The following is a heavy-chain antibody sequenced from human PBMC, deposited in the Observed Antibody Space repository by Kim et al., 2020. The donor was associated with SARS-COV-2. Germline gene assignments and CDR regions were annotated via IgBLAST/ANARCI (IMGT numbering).Heavy chain of an antibody. D-gene: IGHD6-6*01. CDR2: INPNSGGT. CDR1: GYTFTGYY. CDR3: ARDLPRVQTPFDY. J-gene: IGHJ4*02. V-gene: IGHV1-2*06. Sequence: ASVKVSCKASGYTFTGYYMHWVRQAPGQGLEWMGRINPNSGGTNYAQKFQGRVTMTRDTSISTAYMELSRLRSDDTAVYYCARDLPRVQTPFDYWGQGTLVTVSS.